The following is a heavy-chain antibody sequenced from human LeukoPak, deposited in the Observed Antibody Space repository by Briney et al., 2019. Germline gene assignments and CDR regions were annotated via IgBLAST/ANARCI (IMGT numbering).Heavy chain of an antibody. CDR2: ISSSSSYI. CDR1: GFTFSSYS. Sequence: GGSLGLSCAASGFTFSSYSMNWVRQAPGKGLEWVSSISSSSSYIYYADSVKGRFTISRDNAKNSLYLQMNSLRAEDTAVFYCARDGFVGAADYWGQGTLVTVSS. D-gene: IGHD6-13*01. V-gene: IGHV3-21*01. J-gene: IGHJ4*02. CDR3: ARDGFVGAADY.